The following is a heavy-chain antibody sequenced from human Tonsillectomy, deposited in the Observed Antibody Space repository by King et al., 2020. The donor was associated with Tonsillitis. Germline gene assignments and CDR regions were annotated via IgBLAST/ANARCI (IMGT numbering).Heavy chain of an antibody. CDR3: AGALIWSGYYF. Sequence: QLQEPGPGLVKPSETLSLTCTVSGGSISSYYWSWIRQPPGKGLEWIGYIYYIGTTNYNPSLKNRVTISVDTSKNQFSLKLRSVTAADTAVYYCAGALIWSGYYFWGQGTTVTVSS. CDR2: IYYIGTT. J-gene: IGHJ6*02. CDR1: GGSISSYY. D-gene: IGHD3-3*01. V-gene: IGHV4-59*01.